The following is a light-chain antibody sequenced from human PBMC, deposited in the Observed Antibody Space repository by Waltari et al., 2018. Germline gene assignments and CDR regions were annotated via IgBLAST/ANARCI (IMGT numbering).Light chain of an antibody. Sequence: EIAMTQSPATLSVSPGERATLSCRASQSVSSNLAWYQQKPGQAPRLLIYGASTRATGIPARFSGSGSGTEFTLTISSLQSEDFVVYYCQQSRAFGQGTKVEIK. CDR1: QSVSSN. CDR3: QQSRA. CDR2: GAS. J-gene: IGKJ1*01. V-gene: IGKV3-15*01.